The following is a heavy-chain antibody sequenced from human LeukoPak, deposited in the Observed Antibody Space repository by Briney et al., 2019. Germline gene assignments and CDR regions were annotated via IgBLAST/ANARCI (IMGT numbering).Heavy chain of an antibody. V-gene: IGHV3-48*03. CDR1: GFTFSSYE. J-gene: IGHJ4*02. Sequence: GGSLRLSCATSGFTFSSYEMNWVRQAPGKGLEWVSYISSSGSTIYYADSVKGRFTISRDNAKNSLYLQMNSLRAEDTAVYYCARDDSSGYCYPDYWGQGTLVTVSS. CDR3: ARDDSSGYCYPDY. CDR2: ISSSGSTI. D-gene: IGHD3-22*01.